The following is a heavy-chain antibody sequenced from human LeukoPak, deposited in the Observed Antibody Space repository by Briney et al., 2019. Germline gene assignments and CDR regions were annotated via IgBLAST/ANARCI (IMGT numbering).Heavy chain of an antibody. V-gene: IGHV3-48*04. CDR1: GFTFSSYS. CDR3: ARGKWLLYPFDS. D-gene: IGHD3-3*01. CDR2: ISSSASTI. Sequence: GGSLRLSCAASGFTFSSYSMSWIRQAPGKGLEWVSYISSSASTIYYADSVKGRFTISRDNAKNSLYLQMNSLRAEDTAVYYCARGKWLLYPFDSWGQGTLVTVSS. J-gene: IGHJ4*02.